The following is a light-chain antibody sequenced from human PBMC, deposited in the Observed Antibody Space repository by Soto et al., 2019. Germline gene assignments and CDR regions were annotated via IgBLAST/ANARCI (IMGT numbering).Light chain of an antibody. CDR2: DAS. CDR1: QSISSW. Sequence: DIQMTQSPSTLSASVGDRVTITCRASQSISSWLAWYQQKPGKAPKLLIYDASSLESGVPSRFSGSGSGKDFTLTISSLKPEDFATYYCQQANSFPWTLGQGTKVDIK. J-gene: IGKJ1*01. V-gene: IGKV1-5*01. CDR3: QQANSFPWT.